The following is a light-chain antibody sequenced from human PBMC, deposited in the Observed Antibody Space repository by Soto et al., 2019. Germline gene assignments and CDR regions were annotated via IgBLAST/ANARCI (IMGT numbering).Light chain of an antibody. CDR3: CSYAGSSLYV. Sequence: SVLTQPSSETGSLGQSITISCTGTSSDVGSYNLVSWYQQHPGKAPKLMIYEGSKRPSGVSNRFSGSKSGNTASLTISGLQAEDEADYCCCSYAGSSLYVFGTGTKVTVL. V-gene: IGLV2-23*01. CDR1: SSDVGSYNL. CDR2: EGS. J-gene: IGLJ1*01.